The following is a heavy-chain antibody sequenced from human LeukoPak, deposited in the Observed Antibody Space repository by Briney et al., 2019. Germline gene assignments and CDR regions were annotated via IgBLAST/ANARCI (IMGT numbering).Heavy chain of an antibody. D-gene: IGHD7-27*01. CDR1: GFTFSSYE. Sequence: GGSLRLSCAASGFTFSSYEMNWVRQAPGKGLEWVSYISSSGSTIYYADSVKGRFTISRDNAKNSLYLQMNSLRAEDTAVYYCGKVNWGQTGEDCFDFWGQGNMVTVSS. CDR2: ISSSGSTI. V-gene: IGHV3-48*03. CDR3: GKVNWGQTGEDCFDF. J-gene: IGHJ3*01.